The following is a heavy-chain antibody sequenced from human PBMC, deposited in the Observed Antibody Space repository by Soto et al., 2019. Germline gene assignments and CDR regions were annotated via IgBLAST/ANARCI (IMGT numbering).Heavy chain of an antibody. D-gene: IGHD6-6*01. CDR2: ISGSSGST. CDR3: AKVRREYSSSSPVDY. Sequence: PGGSLRLSCAASGFTFSSYAMSWVRQAPGKGLEWVSAISGSSGSTYYADSVKGRFTISRDNSKNTLYLQMNSLRAEDTSVYYCAKVRREYSSSSPVDYWGQGTLVTVSS. V-gene: IGHV3-23*01. CDR1: GFTFSSYA. J-gene: IGHJ4*02.